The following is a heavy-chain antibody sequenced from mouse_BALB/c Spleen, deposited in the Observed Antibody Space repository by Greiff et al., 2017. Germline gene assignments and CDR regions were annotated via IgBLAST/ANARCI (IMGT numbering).Heavy chain of an antibody. Sequence: EVQLVESGGGLVQPGGSLRLSCATSGFTFTDYYMSWVRQPPGKALEWLGFIRNKANGYTTEYSASVKGRFTISRDNSQSILYLQMNTLRTEDSATYYCARDSMYDGYYGDYAAMDYWGQGTSVTVSA. V-gene: IGHV7-3*02. J-gene: IGHJ4*01. CDR3: ARDSMYDGYYGDYAAMDY. CDR1: GFTFTDYY. D-gene: IGHD2-3*01. CDR2: IRNKANGYTT.